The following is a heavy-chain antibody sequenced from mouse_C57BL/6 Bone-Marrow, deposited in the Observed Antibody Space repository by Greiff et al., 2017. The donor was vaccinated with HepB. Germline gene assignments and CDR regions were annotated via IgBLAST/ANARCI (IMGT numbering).Heavy chain of an antibody. D-gene: IGHD2-4*01. Sequence: VMLVESGGGLVKPGGSLKLSCAASGFTFSDYGMHWVRQAPEKGLEWVAYISSGSSTIYYADTVKGRFTISRDNAKNTLFLQMTSLMSEDTAMYYCARLGIYDYDYYAMDYWGKGTSVTVST. CDR2: ISSGSSTI. CDR1: GFTFSDYG. J-gene: IGHJ4*01. CDR3: ARLGIYDYDYYAMDY. V-gene: IGHV5-17*01.